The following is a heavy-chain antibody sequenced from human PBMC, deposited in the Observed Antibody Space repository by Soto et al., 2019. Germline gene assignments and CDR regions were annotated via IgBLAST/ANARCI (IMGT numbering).Heavy chain of an antibody. CDR2: ISAYNGNT. J-gene: IGHJ3*02. Sequence: GASVKVSCKASGYTFTSYGISWVRQAPGQGLEWMGWISAYNGNTNYAQKLQGRVTMTTDTSTSTAYMELRSLRSDDTAVYYCAREGILTGQDAFHIWGQGTMVTVSS. CDR3: AREGILTGQDAFHI. V-gene: IGHV1-18*01. CDR1: GYTFTSYG. D-gene: IGHD3-9*01.